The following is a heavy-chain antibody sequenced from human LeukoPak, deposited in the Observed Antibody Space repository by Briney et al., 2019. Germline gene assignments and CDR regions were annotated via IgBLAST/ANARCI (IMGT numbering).Heavy chain of an antibody. D-gene: IGHD3-3*01. CDR2: ISYDGSNK. CDR1: GFTFSSYA. CDR3: AKDHYWSIDY. J-gene: IGHJ4*02. Sequence: PGRSLRLSCAASGFTFSSYAMHWVRQAPGKGLEWVAVISYDGSNKYYADSVKGRFTISRDNSKNTLYLQMNSLRAEDTGVYYCAKDHYWSIDYWGRGTLVTVSS. V-gene: IGHV3-30-3*01.